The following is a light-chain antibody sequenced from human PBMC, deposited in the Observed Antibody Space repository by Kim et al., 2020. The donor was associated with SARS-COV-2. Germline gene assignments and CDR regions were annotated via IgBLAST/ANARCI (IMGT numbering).Light chain of an antibody. V-gene: IGKV3-15*01. CDR2: GAS. J-gene: IGKJ2*01. Sequence: SPCESAPLSCRASQSVSSNLAWYQQKPGQAPRLLIYGASTRATGIPARFSGSGSGTEFTLTISSLQSEDFAVYYCQQYNNWPPSYTFGQGTKLEI. CDR3: QQYNNWPPSYT. CDR1: QSVSSN.